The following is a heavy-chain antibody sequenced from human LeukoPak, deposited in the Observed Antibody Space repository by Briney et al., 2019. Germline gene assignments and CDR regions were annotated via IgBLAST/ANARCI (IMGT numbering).Heavy chain of an antibody. CDR3: ARAFYDTDWFDP. CDR1: GGTFSSYA. J-gene: IGHJ5*02. V-gene: IGHV1-69*01. Sequence: SVKVSCKASGGTFSSYAISWVRQAPGQGLEWMGGIIPIFGTANYAQKFQGRVTITADESTSTAYMELSSLRSEDTAVYYCARAFYDTDWFDPWGQGTLVTVSS. CDR2: IIPIFGTA. D-gene: IGHD5/OR15-5a*01.